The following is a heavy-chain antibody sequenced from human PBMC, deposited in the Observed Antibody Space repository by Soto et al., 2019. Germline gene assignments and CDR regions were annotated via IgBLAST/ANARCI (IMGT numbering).Heavy chain of an antibody. V-gene: IGHV1-18*01. CDR1: GYSFMKYG. D-gene: IGHD2-2*01. CDR2: ISPYSGYT. Sequence: ASVKVSCKGFGYSFMKYGINWVRQAPGQGLEWVGWISPYSGYTHSAQKFHGRLTLTTDTAASTAYMELRILRSADTALYYCAREASVLIPAAQPSRFDSWGQGTLVTVAS. J-gene: IGHJ4*02. CDR3: AREASVLIPAAQPSRFDS.